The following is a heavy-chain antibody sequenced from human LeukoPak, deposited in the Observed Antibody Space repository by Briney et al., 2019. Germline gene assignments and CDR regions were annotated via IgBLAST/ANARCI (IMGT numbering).Heavy chain of an antibody. J-gene: IGHJ4*02. CDR2: ISYDGSNK. Sequence: PGRSLRLSCAASGFTFSSYAMHWVRQAPGKGLEWVAVISYDGSNKYYADSVKGRFTISRDNSKNTLYLQMNSLRAEDTAVYYCARDMGNFWSGYAYWGELDYWGQGTLVTVSS. V-gene: IGHV3-30*04. CDR3: ARDMGNFWSGYAYWGELDY. CDR1: GFTFSSYA. D-gene: IGHD3-3*01.